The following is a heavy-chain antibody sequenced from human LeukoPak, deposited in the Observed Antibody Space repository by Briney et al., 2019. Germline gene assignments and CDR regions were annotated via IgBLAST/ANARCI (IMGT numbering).Heavy chain of an antibody. CDR3: AKDQVDTAMVRDYYYYGMDV. CDR1: GFTFSSYG. D-gene: IGHD5-18*01. V-gene: IGHV3-30*18. J-gene: IGHJ6*02. CDR2: ISYDGSNK. Sequence: GRSLRLSCAASGFTFSSYGMHWVRQAPGKGLEWVAVISYDGSNKYYADSVKGRFTISRDNSKNTLYLQMNSLRAEDTAVYYCAKDQVDTAMVRDYYYYGMDVWGQGTTVTVSS.